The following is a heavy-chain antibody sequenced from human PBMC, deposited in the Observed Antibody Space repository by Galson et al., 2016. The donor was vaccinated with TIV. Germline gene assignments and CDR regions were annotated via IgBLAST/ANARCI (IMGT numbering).Heavy chain of an antibody. CDR3: AHRRVETVTTFDS. J-gene: IGHJ4*02. CDR1: GFSLNTSGVG. D-gene: IGHD5-12*01. V-gene: IGHV2-5*02. CDR2: IYWDDGR. Sequence: PALVKPTQTLTLTCTCSGFSLNTSGVGVGWIRQPPGKALEWLALIYWDDGRRYSPSLKSRLTITKDTSRCQVVLTMTNMDPVDTGTYFCAHRRVETVTTFDSWGQGSLVTVSS.